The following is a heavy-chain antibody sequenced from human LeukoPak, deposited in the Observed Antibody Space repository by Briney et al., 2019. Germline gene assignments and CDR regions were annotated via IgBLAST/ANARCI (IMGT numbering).Heavy chain of an antibody. Sequence: GGSLRLSCAASGFTFSDNYMRSSRHAPGKGLEWISYISSSGSTLYYADSVKGRFTISRDNAKNSLYLHMNSLRAEDTAAYYCRRQFYHSSGYYHGGGYWGQGTLVTGSS. CDR2: ISSSGSTL. CDR1: GFTFSDNY. J-gene: IGHJ4*02. V-gene: IGHV3-11*01. D-gene: IGHD3-22*01. CDR3: RRQFYHSSGYYHGGGY.